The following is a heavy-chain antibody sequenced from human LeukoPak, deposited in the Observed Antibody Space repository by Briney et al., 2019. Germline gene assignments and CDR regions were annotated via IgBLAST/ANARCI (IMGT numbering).Heavy chain of an antibody. J-gene: IGHJ5*02. Sequence: ASVKVSCKASGYTFTSYGISWVRQAPGRGLEWMGWISAYNGNTNYAQKLQGRVTMTTDTSTSTAYMELRSLRPDDTAVYYCARSFANQRSSFDPWGQGTLVTVSS. CDR2: ISAYNGNT. CDR3: ARSFANQRSSFDP. V-gene: IGHV1-18*01. CDR1: GYTFTSYG. D-gene: IGHD3-10*01.